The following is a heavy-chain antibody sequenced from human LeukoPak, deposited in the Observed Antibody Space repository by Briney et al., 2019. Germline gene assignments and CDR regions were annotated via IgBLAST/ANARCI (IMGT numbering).Heavy chain of an antibody. J-gene: IGHJ4*02. D-gene: IGHD3-3*01. Sequence: GGSLRLSCAASGFTFSSYAMHWVRQAPGKGLEWVAVISYDGSNKYYADSVKGRFTISRDNSKNTLYLQMNSLRAEDTAVYYCAKDRSDFYWGQGTLVTVSS. V-gene: IGHV3-30-3*01. CDR1: GFTFSSYA. CDR2: ISYDGSNK. CDR3: AKDRSDFY.